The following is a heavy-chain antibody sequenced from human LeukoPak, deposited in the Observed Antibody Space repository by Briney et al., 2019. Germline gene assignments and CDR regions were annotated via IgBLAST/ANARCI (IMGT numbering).Heavy chain of an antibody. CDR2: ISAYNGNT. Sequence: ASVTVSCKASGYTFTSYGISWVRQAPGQGLEWMGWISAYNGNTNYAQKLQGRVTMTTDTSTSTAYMELRSLRSDDTAVYYCAREREHYYDSSGYLGYFDYWGQGTLVTVSS. V-gene: IGHV1-18*01. CDR3: AREREHYYDSSGYLGYFDY. D-gene: IGHD3-22*01. CDR1: GYTFTSYG. J-gene: IGHJ4*02.